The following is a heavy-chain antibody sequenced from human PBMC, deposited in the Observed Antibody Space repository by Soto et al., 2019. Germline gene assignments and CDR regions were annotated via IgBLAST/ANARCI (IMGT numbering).Heavy chain of an antibody. J-gene: IGHJ5*02. CDR3: ARDRYPGIAAAGNWFDP. Sequence: PSQTLSLTCAISGDSVSSNSAAWNWIRQSPSRGLEWLGRTYYRSKWYNDYAVSVKSRITINPDTSKSQFSLQLNSVTPEDTAVYYCARDRYPGIAAAGNWFDPWGQGTLVTVSS. V-gene: IGHV6-1*01. D-gene: IGHD6-13*01. CDR1: GDSVSSNSAA. CDR2: TYYRSKWYN.